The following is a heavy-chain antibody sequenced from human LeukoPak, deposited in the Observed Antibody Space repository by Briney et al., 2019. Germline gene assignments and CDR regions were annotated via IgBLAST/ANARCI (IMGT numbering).Heavy chain of an antibody. D-gene: IGHD6-19*01. CDR3: AKMPRYSSGWYRFDP. J-gene: IGHJ5*02. Sequence: GGSLRLSCAASGFTFSSYGMHWVRQAPGKGLEWVAVISYDGSNKYYEDSVKGRFTISRDNSKNTLYLQMNSLRAEDTAVYYCAKMPRYSSGWYRFDPRGQGTLVTVSS. V-gene: IGHV3-30*18. CDR1: GFTFSSYG. CDR2: ISYDGSNK.